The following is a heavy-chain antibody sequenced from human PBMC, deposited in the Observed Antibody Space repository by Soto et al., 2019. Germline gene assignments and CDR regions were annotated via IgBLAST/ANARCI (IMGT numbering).Heavy chain of an antibody. CDR3: ARYGSGSYYNVGWFAP. V-gene: IGHV1-69*13. Sequence: SVKVSCKASGGTFSSYAISWVRQAPGQGLEWMGGIIPIVGTANYAQKFRGRVTITADESTSTAYMELSTLRSEHTAVYYCARYGSGSYYNVGWFAPWGQGTLVTASS. CDR1: GGTFSSYA. D-gene: IGHD3-10*01. CDR2: IIPIVGTA. J-gene: IGHJ5*02.